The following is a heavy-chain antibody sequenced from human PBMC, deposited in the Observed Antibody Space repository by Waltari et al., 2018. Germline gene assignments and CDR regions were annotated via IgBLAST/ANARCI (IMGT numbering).Heavy chain of an antibody. V-gene: IGHV3-7*01. J-gene: IGHJ4*02. CDR2: IKQDGSEK. CDR1: GFTFSSYW. CDR3: ASDDHDYGDYLDY. Sequence: EVQLVESGGGLVQPGGSLRLSCAASGFTFSSYWMSWVRQAPGKGLEWVANIKQDGSEKYYVDSVKGRFTISRDNAKNSLYLQMNSLRAEDTAVYYCASDDHDYGDYLDYWGQGTLVTVSS. D-gene: IGHD4-17*01.